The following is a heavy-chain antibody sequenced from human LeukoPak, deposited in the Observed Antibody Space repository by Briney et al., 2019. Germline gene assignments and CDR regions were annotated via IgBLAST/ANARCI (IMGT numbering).Heavy chain of an antibody. D-gene: IGHD3-9*01. CDR1: GFTFSSYE. Sequence: GGSLRLSCAASGFTFSSYEMNWVRQAPGKGLEWVSFISMSGANMYYADSVKGRFTISRDNAKNSLYLQMSSLRADDTAIYYCARERGHDILTGDYNVRALDYWGQGTLVTVSS. J-gene: IGHJ4*02. CDR3: ARERGHDILTGDYNVRALDY. CDR2: ISMSGANM. V-gene: IGHV3-48*03.